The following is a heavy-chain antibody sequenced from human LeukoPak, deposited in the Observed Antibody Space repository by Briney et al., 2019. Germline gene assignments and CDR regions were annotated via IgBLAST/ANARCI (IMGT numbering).Heavy chain of an antibody. V-gene: IGHV1-18*01. J-gene: IGHJ6*03. CDR1: GYTFTSYG. Sequence: AASVKVSCKASGYTFTSYGISWVRQAPGQGLEWMGWISAYNGNTNYAQKLQGRVTMTTDTSTSTAYMELRSLRSDDTAVYYCARHEVGYCSSTSCYNYYYYYMDVWGKGTTVTISS. CDR3: ARHEVGYCSSTSCYNYYYYYMDV. D-gene: IGHD2-2*02. CDR2: ISAYNGNT.